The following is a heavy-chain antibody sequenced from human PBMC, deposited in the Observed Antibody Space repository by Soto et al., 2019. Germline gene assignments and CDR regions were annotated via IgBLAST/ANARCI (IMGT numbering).Heavy chain of an antibody. D-gene: IGHD2-15*01. CDR1: GGSISSGNYY. CDR2: ISHSGTT. V-gene: IGHV4-30-4*01. CDR3: ARDPMYGGGSRTYYYYGMDV. Sequence: SETLSLTCTVSGGSISSGNYYWCWIRQPPGKGLEWIGYISHSGTTYYNPSLKSRITISVDTSKNQFSLKLSSVTAEDTAVYYCARDPMYGGGSRTYYYYGMDVCGQGTTVTVSS. J-gene: IGHJ6*02.